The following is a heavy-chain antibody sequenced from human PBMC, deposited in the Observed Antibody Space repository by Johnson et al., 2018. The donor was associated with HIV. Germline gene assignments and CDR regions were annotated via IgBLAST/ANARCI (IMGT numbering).Heavy chain of an antibody. J-gene: IGHJ3*02. Sequence: EVQLVESGGGLVQPGGSLRLSCAASEFTFSAHDMHWVRQTAGKGLEWVSGIGISGNTYYPGSVKGRFTISRENAKNSLYLQMNSLRAGDTAVYYCARVGGYRAFDIWGQGTMVTVSS. CDR2: IGISGNT. CDR1: EFTFSAHD. V-gene: IGHV3-13*01. D-gene: IGHD5-18*01. CDR3: ARVGGYRAFDI.